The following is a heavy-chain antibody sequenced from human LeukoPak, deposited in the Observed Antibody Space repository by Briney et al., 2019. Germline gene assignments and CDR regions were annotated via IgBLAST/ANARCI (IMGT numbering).Heavy chain of an antibody. V-gene: IGHV3-53*01. CDR3: VRDNRLVTGAFDI. D-gene: IGHD1-14*01. CDR1: GFTVSSNY. J-gene: IGHJ3*02. Sequence: GGSLRLSCAASGFTVSSNYMSWVRQAPGKGLEWVSVIHSGGSTYNADSVKGRFTISRDNSKDTVYLQMNSLRAEDTAVYYCVRDNRLVTGAFDIWGQGTMVTVSS. CDR2: IHSGGST.